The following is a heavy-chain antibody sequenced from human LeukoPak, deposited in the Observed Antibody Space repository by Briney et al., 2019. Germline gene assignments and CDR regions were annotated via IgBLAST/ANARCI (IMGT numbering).Heavy chain of an antibody. CDR1: GGSFSGYY. CDR3: ARLAYYYDSSAYLADY. J-gene: IGHJ4*02. CDR2: INHSGST. D-gene: IGHD3-22*01. V-gene: IGHV4-34*01. Sequence: PSETLSLTCAVYGGSFSGYYWSWIRQPPGKGLEWIGEINHSGSTNYNPSLKSRVTISVDTSKNQFSLKLSSVTAADTAVYYCARLAYYYDSSAYLADYWGQGTLVTVSS.